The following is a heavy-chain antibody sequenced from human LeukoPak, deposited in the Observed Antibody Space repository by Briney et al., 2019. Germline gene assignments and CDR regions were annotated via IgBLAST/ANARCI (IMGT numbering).Heavy chain of an antibody. CDR3: ARLPDVSGWPFDY. CDR1: DDSISRDF. CDR2: IRYSGRT. Sequence: SETLSLTCTASDDSISRDFWTWIRQPPGKVLEWIGYIRYSGRTEYNPSLKSRVTISIQTSKNQFSLKLTSVTAAGTAIYYCARLPDVSGWPFDYWGQGILVTVSS. D-gene: IGHD6-19*01. J-gene: IGHJ4*02. V-gene: IGHV4-59*01.